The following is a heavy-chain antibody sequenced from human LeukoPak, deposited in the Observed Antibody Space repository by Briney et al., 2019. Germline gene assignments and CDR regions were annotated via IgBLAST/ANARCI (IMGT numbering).Heavy chain of an antibody. J-gene: IGHJ5*01. CDR3: ARVRRSLNWFDS. CDR1: GDSISTTNYY. Sequence: SETLSLTCAVSGDSISTTNYYWGWIRQPPGKGLEWIEIIYYSGITHYNPSLKSRVTILVDTSKNQFSLKLSSVTDADTAVYYCARVRRSLNWFDSWGQGTLVTVSS. V-gene: IGHV4-39*01. D-gene: IGHD3-3*01. CDR2: IYYSGIT.